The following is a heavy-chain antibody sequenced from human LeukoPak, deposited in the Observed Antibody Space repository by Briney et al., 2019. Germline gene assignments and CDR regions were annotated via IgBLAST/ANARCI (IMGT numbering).Heavy chain of an antibody. CDR1: GFTFRKHW. CDR3: ARTGGSSSWYLDY. D-gene: IGHD6-13*01. Sequence: GGSLRLSCAADGFTFRKHWMSWVRQAMGKGLECVAKIKEDGSEKHYVGSVKGRFTISRDNAKNSLYLQMNSLRAEDTAVYYCARTGGSSSWYLDYWGQGTLVTVSS. CDR2: IKEDGSEK. V-gene: IGHV3-7*01. J-gene: IGHJ4*02.